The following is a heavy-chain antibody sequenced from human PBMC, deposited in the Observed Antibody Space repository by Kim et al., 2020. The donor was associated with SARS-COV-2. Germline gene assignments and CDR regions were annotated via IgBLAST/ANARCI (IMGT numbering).Heavy chain of an antibody. V-gene: IGHV3-33*06. D-gene: IGHD3-10*01. CDR3: AKDRFKAGYYGMDV. Sequence: GGSLRLSCAASGFSFSTNGMHWVRQAPGKGLEWVAAIGYDGNNEYYVDSVKGRFTVSRDNSRNTLYLQMNSLRAEDTAVYYCAKDRFKAGYYGMDVWGQGTTVTVSS. CDR2: IGYDGNNE. CDR1: GFSFSTNG. J-gene: IGHJ6*02.